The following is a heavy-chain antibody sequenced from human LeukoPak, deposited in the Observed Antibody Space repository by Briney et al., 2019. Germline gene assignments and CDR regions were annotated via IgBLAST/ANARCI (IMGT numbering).Heavy chain of an antibody. Sequence: PSETLSLTCAVYGASFSGYYWSWIRQPPGQGLEWIAEINNSGTTNYNPSLKGRVTISVDTSKNQFSLRLSSVTAADTAVYHCASSRGYTSGLWYYYMDVWGKGTTVTVSS. CDR1: GASFSGYY. CDR2: INNSGTT. D-gene: IGHD6-25*01. CDR3: ASSRGYTSGLWYYYMDV. V-gene: IGHV4-34*01. J-gene: IGHJ6*03.